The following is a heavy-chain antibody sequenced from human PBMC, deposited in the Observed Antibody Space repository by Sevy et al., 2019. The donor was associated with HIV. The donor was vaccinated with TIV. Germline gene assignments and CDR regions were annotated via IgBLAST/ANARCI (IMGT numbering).Heavy chain of an antibody. V-gene: IGHV3-21*01. CDR1: GFTFSSYK. D-gene: IGHD1-20*01. CDR2: ISSSTYI. CDR3: ASLYNGFDY. Sequence: GGSLRLSCAASGFTFSSYKMIWVRQAPGKGLEWVSSISSSTYISYADSVKGRFTISRDNAENSLFLQMNSLRAEDTAVYYCASLYNGFDYWGQGTLVTVSS. J-gene: IGHJ4*02.